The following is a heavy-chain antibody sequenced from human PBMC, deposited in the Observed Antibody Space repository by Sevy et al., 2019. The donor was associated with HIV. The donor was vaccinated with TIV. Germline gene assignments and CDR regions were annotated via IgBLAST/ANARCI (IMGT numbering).Heavy chain of an antibody. CDR1: GYTFTGYY. D-gene: IGHD6-13*01. J-gene: IGHJ6*02. V-gene: IGHV1-2*06. CDR3: ARWGSSRHWDYYYGMDV. CDR2: INPNSGGT. Sequence: ASVKVSCKASGYTFTGYYMHWVRQAPGQGLEWMGRINPNSGGTNYAQTFQGRVTMTRDTSISTAYMELSRLRSDDTAVYYCARWGSSRHWDYYYGMDVWGQGTTVTVSS.